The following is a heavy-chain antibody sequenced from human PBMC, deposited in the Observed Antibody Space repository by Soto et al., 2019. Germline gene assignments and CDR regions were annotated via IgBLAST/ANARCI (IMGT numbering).Heavy chain of an antibody. J-gene: IGHJ6*01. CDR3: TTGAGIVATTRHSNTRKYYYYCGMDV. V-gene: IGHV3-15*07. Sequence: GGALKRSYAAPGFTDSSPWWKWAHYAPGKGLEWVGRIKRKTDGGTTDYAAPVKGRFTISRDDSNNTLYLQMNSLKTEDTAVYYCTTGAGIVATTRHSNTRKYYYYCGMDVWGQGTTVTVS. CDR1: GFTDSSPW. CDR2: IKRKTDGGTT. D-gene: IGHD1-26*01.